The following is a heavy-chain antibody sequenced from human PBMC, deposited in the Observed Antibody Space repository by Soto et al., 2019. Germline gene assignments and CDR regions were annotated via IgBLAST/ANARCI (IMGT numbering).Heavy chain of an antibody. V-gene: IGHV1-46*01. D-gene: IGHD6-13*01. CDR1: GYTFTSYY. CDR3: AGSPLEGAAAAALSY. CDR2: INPSGGST. Sequence: GASVKVSCKASGYTFTSYYMYWVRQAPGQGLEWMGIINPSGGSTSYAQKFQGRVTMTRDTSTSTVYMELSSLRSEDTAVYYCAGSPLEGAAAAALSYWGQGTLVTVSS. J-gene: IGHJ4*02.